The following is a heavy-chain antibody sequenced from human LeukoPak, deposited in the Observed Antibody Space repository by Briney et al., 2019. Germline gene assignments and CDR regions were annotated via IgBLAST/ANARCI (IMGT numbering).Heavy chain of an antibody. D-gene: IGHD3-16*02. CDR1: GYTFTSYY. V-gene: IGHV1-46*01. J-gene: IGHJ5*02. CDR2: INPSGGST. Sequence: ASVKVSCKASGYTFTSYYMHWVRQAPGQGLEWMGIINPSGGSTSYAQKFQGRVTMTRDTSTSTVYMELSSLRSEDTAVYYCARGQPKSEFYGYVWGSYRENWFDPWGQGTLVTVSS. CDR3: ARGQPKSEFYGYVWGSYRENWFDP.